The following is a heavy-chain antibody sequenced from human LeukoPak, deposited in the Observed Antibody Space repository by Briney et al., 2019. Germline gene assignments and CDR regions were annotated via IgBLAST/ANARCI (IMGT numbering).Heavy chain of an antibody. J-gene: IGHJ4*02. CDR2: ISGSGGST. Sequence: GGSLRLSCAVAGFTFSTYYMNCVRQAPGKGLEWVSAISGSGGSTYYADSVKGRFTISRDNSKNTLYLQMNSLRAEDTAVYYCAKDPAPARVRYFDLLLSAPYDYWGQGTLVTVSS. D-gene: IGHD3-9*01. CDR1: GFTFSTYY. CDR3: AKDPAPARVRYFDLLLSAPYDY. V-gene: IGHV3-23*01.